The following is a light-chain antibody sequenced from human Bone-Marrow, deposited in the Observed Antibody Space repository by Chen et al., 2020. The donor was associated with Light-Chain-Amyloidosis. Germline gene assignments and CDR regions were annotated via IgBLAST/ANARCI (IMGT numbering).Light chain of an antibody. Sequence: QSALTQPASVSGSPGQSITISCTGTSSDVGGDKHVSWYQQHPDKAPKLLIYEVTNRPSWVPYRCSGSKSDNTASLTISGLQTEDEADYFCSSYTITNTLVFGRGTRVTVL. J-gene: IGLJ1*01. V-gene: IGLV2-14*01. CDR2: EVT. CDR3: SSYTITNTLV. CDR1: SSDVGGDKH.